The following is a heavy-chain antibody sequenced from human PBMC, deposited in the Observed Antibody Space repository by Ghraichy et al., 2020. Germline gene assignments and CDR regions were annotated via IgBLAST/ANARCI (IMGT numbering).Heavy chain of an antibody. CDR2: MNPNSGNT. CDR3: ARGDLDWEVVAATWFDP. CDR1: GYTFTSYD. D-gene: IGHD2-15*01. Sequence: ASVKVSCKASGYTFTSYDINWVRQATGQGLEWMGWMNPNSGNTGYAQKFQGRVTMTRNTSISTAYMELSSLRSEDTAVYYCARGDLDWEVVAATWFDPWGQGTLVTVSS. J-gene: IGHJ5*02. V-gene: IGHV1-8*01.